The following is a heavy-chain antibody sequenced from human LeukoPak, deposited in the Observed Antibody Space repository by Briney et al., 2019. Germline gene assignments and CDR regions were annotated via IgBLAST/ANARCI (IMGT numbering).Heavy chain of an antibody. Sequence: ASVKVSCKASGYTFTSYGISWVRQAPGQGLECMGWISAYNGNTNYAQKLQGRVTMTTDTSTSTAYMELRSLRSDDTAVYYCARDLHYPYYYYGMDVWGQGTTVTVSS. D-gene: IGHD1-26*01. J-gene: IGHJ6*02. CDR3: ARDLHYPYYYYGMDV. V-gene: IGHV1-18*01. CDR2: ISAYNGNT. CDR1: GYTFTSYG.